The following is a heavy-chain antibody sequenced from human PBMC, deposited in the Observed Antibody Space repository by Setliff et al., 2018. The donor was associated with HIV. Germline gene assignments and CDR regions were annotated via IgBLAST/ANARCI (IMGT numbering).Heavy chain of an antibody. J-gene: IGHJ4*02. V-gene: IGHV1-46*01. D-gene: IGHD5-18*01. CDR2: INPNGGST. CDR3: ARDYLDGYNSGYFDY. CDR1: GYTFTDYY. Sequence: ASVKVSCKASGYTFTDYYLHWVRQAPGQGPEWMGLINPNGGSTIYAQKFQGRVTMTRDTSTSTVYMEVSSLRSEDTAVYYCARDYLDGYNSGYFDYWGQGTLVTVSS.